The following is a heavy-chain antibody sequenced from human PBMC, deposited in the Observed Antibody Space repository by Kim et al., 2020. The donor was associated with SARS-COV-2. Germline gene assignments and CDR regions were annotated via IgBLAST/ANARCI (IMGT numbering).Heavy chain of an antibody. J-gene: IGHJ4*02. CDR2: INHSGST. CDR1: GGSFSGYY. CDR3: AREWQLAPDY. Sequence: SETLSLTCAVYGGSFSGYYWSWIRQPPGKGLEWIGEINHSGSTNYNPSLKSRVTISVDTSKNQFSLKLSSVTAADTAVYYCAREWQLAPDYWGQGTLVTVSS. D-gene: IGHD6-13*01. V-gene: IGHV4-34*01.